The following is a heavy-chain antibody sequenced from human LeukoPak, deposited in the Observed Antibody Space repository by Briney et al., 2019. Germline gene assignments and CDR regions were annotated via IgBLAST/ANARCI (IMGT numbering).Heavy chain of an antibody. CDR1: GGSISSGGYS. CDR2: IYHSGST. CDR3: ARGDSSGYYQNWFDP. V-gene: IGHV4-30-2*01. J-gene: IGHJ5*02. D-gene: IGHD3-22*01. Sequence: SETLSLTCAVSGGSISSGGYSWSWIRQPPGKGLEWIGYIYHSGSTYYNPSLKSRVTISVDRSKNQFSLKLSSVTAADTAVYYCARGDSSGYYQNWFDPWGQGTLVTVSS.